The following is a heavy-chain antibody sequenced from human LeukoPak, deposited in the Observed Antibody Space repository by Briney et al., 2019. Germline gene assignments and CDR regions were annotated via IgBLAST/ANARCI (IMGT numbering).Heavy chain of an antibody. Sequence: SETLSLTCTVSGGSISSSSSYWGWIRQPPGKGLEWIGSIYYSGSTYYNPSLKRRVTISVDTSKNQFSLKLSSVTAADTAVYYCARHWATVTTFYVDFGWFDPWGQGTLVTVSS. J-gene: IGHJ5*02. D-gene: IGHD4-17*01. CDR1: GGSISSSSSY. CDR2: IYYSGST. V-gene: IGHV4-39*01. CDR3: ARHWATVTTFYVDFGWFDP.